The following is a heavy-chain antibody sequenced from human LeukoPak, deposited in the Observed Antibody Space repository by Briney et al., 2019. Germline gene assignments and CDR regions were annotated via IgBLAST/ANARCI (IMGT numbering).Heavy chain of an antibody. V-gene: IGHV3-23*01. D-gene: IGHD3-10*01. CDR2: ISGSGGST. CDR1: GFTVTSNY. Sequence: GGSLRLSCAASGFTVTSNYMNWVRQAPGKGLEWVSVISGSGGSTYYADSVKGRFTISRDNSKNTLYLQMNRLRVEDTAVYYCAKVSNIGGSGTRDYWGQGTLVTVSS. CDR3: AKVSNIGGSGTRDY. J-gene: IGHJ4*02.